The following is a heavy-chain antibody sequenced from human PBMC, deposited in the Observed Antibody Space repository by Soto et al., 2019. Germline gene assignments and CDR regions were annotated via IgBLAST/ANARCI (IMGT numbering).Heavy chain of an antibody. Sequence: ASVKVSCKASGGTFSSYAISWVRQAPGQGLEWMGGIIPIFGTANYAQKFQGRVTITADESTSTAYMELSSLRSEDTAVYYCARSRPGESAFDYWGQGTLVTVSS. CDR3: ARSRPGESAFDY. CDR1: GGTFSSYA. J-gene: IGHJ4*02. D-gene: IGHD3-16*01. V-gene: IGHV1-69*13. CDR2: IIPIFGTA.